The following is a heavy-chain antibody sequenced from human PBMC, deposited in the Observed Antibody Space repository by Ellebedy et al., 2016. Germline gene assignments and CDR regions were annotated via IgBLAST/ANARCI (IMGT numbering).Heavy chain of an antibody. J-gene: IGHJ5*02. CDR1: GYSFTSYW. V-gene: IGHV5-51*01. CDR3: ATSGYYYGSGPDVWFDP. CDR2: IYPGDSDT. D-gene: IGHD3-10*01. Sequence: GESLKISCKGSGYSFTSYWIGWVRQMPGKGLEWMGIIYPGDSDTRYSPSFQGQVTISADKSISTAYLQWSSLKASDTAMYYCATSGYYYGSGPDVWFDPWGQGTLVTVSS.